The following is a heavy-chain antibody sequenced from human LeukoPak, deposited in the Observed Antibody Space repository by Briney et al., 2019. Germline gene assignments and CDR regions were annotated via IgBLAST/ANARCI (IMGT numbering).Heavy chain of an antibody. Sequence: GGSLRLPCAVSGFTFSIYSMNWVRQAPGKGLEWVSYISSSGGTMYYADSVKGRFTISRDNAKNSLYLQMNSLGVEDTAVYYCARDKRSVNWFDPWGLGTLVTVSS. D-gene: IGHD4-17*01. J-gene: IGHJ5*02. V-gene: IGHV3-48*01. CDR3: ARDKRSVNWFDP. CDR1: GFTFSIYS. CDR2: ISSSGGTM.